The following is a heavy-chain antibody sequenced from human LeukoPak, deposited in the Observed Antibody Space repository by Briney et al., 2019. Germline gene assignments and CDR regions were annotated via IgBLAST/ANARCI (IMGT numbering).Heavy chain of an antibody. D-gene: IGHD3-22*01. CDR1: GYSFSSYW. V-gene: IGHV5-51*01. J-gene: IGHJ3*02. Sequence: GESLKISCKSSGYSFSSYWIAWVRQMPGKGLEWMGIIFPGDSDTRYSPSFQGQVTISADKSISTAYLHWTSLKASDTAMYYCARGSRVFAHYDSSGYYSAFDIWGQGTMVTVSS. CDR2: IFPGDSDT. CDR3: ARGSRVFAHYDSSGYYSAFDI.